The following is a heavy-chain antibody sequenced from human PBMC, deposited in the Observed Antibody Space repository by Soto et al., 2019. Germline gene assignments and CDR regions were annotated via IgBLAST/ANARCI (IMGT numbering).Heavy chain of an antibody. CDR3: ARDEICDGVKCTLGYFQE. D-gene: IGHD2-21*01. CDR1: GFPFKDYW. J-gene: IGHJ1*01. CDR2: IKVDGSEK. V-gene: IGHV3-7*03. Sequence: DVQLVDSGGGLVQSGGSLRLSCAASGFPFKDYWMNWVRQAPGKGLEWVANIKVDGSEKNYVDSVKGRFTISRDNAKNSLYLQMNNLRAEDTAVYYCARDEICDGVKCTLGYFQEWGQGTLVTVSS.